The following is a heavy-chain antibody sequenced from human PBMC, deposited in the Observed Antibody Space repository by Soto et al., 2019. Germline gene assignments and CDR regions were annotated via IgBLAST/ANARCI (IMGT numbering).Heavy chain of an antibody. Sequence: ASVKVSCKASGYTFTSYYMHWVRQAPGQGLEWMGMINPSGGSTSYAQKFQGRVTMTRDTSTSTAYMELSSLRSEDTAVYYCARDHLPSTIAVAAGYYYMDVWGKGTTVTVSS. CDR3: ARDHLPSTIAVAAGYYYMDV. J-gene: IGHJ6*03. V-gene: IGHV1-46*01. CDR2: INPSGGST. D-gene: IGHD6-19*01. CDR1: GYTFTSYY.